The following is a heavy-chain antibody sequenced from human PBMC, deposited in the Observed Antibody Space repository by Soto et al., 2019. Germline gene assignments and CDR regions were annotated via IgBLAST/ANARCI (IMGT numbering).Heavy chain of an antibody. CDR1: GGTFSSYS. Sequence: ASVKVSCKASGGTFSSYSISWVRQAPGRGLEWMGGIIPIFGTANYAQKFQGRVTITADESTSTAYMELSSLRSEDTAVYYCARGGVGITGTTDFDYWGQGTLVTVSS. CDR3: ARGGVGITGTTDFDY. V-gene: IGHV1-69*13. CDR2: IIPIFGTA. D-gene: IGHD1-20*01. J-gene: IGHJ4*02.